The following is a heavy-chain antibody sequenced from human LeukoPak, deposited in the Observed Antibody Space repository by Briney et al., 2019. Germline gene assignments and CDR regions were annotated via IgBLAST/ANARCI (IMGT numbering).Heavy chain of an antibody. CDR2: INHSGST. J-gene: IGHJ4*02. D-gene: IGHD3/OR15-3a*01. CDR1: GGSFSGYY. V-gene: IGHV4-34*01. CDR3: ARDSLDY. Sequence: PSETLSLTCAVYGGSFSGYYWSWIRQPPGEGLEWIGEINHSGSTNYNPSLKSRVTISVDTSKNQFSLKLSSVTAADTAVYYCARDSLDYWGQGTLVTVSS.